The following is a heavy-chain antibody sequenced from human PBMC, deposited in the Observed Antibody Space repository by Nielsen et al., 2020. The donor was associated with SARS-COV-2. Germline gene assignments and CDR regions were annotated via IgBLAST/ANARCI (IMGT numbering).Heavy chain of an antibody. D-gene: IGHD6-19*01. V-gene: IGHV3-33*01. CDR3: ARGHSSGWPYYFDY. Sequence: GESLKISCAASGFTFSSYGMHWVRQAPGKGLEWVAVIWYDGSNKYYADSVKGRFTISRDNSKNTLYLQMNSLRAEDTAVYYCARGHSSGWPYYFDYWGQGTLVTVSS. CDR1: GFTFSSYG. CDR2: IWYDGSNK. J-gene: IGHJ4*02.